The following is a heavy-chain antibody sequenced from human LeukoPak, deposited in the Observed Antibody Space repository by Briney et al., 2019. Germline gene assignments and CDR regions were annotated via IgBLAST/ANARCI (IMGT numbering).Heavy chain of an antibody. D-gene: IGHD3-3*01. Sequence: GESLRLSCAGSGFTFSSYAMSWVRQAPGKGLEWVSTLSGSGGTTYYADSVKGRFTISRDNSKNTLYLQMNNLRAEDTALYYCARDFWATNYYYGMDVWGQGTTVTVSS. CDR3: ARDFWATNYYYGMDV. CDR2: LSGSGGTT. CDR1: GFTFSSYA. V-gene: IGHV3-23*01. J-gene: IGHJ6*02.